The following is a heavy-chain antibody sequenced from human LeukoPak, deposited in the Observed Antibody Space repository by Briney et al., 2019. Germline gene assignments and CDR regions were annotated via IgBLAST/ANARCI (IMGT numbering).Heavy chain of an antibody. J-gene: IGHJ4*02. CDR1: GYTFSSYA. V-gene: IGHV7-4-1*02. CDR3: ARLGFCSSTTCGGAFDY. Sequence: ASVKVTCKASGYTFSSYAMTWLRQAPGQGPEWMGWINTNTGNPTFAQNLTGRFVFSLDTSVSTVYLQISSLKAEDTAVYYCARLGFCSSTTCGGAFDYWGQGTLVTVSS. D-gene: IGHD2-2*01. CDR2: INTNTGNP.